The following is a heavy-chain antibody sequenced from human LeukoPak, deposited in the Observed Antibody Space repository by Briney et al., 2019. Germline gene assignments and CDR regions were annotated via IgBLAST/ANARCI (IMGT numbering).Heavy chain of an antibody. CDR3: ARGSIVATRFDY. V-gene: IGHV4-59*01. CDR1: GGSISSNY. Sequence: SETLSLTCTVSGGSISSNYWSWIRQPPGKGLEWIGYIFYTGSTNYNPSLKSRVTISVDTSKNQFSLKLSSVTTADTAVYYCARGSIVATRFDYWGQGTLVTVSS. D-gene: IGHD5-12*01. J-gene: IGHJ4*02. CDR2: IFYTGST.